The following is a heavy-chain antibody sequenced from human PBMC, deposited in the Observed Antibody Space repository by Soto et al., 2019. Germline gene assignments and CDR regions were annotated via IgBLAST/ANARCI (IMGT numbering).Heavy chain of an antibody. J-gene: IGHJ4*02. CDR2: IKSKTDGGTT. CDR3: TSKHLRGYSNGLYYFDY. V-gene: IGHV3-15*01. D-gene: IGHD5-18*01. Sequence: LRLSCAASGFTFSNAWMSWVRQAPGKGLEWVGRIKSKTDGGTTDYAAPVKGRFTISRDDSKNTLYLQMNSLKTEDTAVYYCTSKHLRGYSNGLYYFDYWGQGTLVTVS. CDR1: GFTFSNAW.